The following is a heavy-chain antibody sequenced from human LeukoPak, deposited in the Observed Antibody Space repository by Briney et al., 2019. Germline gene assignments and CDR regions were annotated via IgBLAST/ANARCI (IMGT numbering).Heavy chain of an antibody. D-gene: IGHD6-13*01. V-gene: IGHV3-21*01. CDR3: ARDRKEAAAGYFDY. Sequence: PGGSLRLSCAASGFTFSSYSMNWVRQAPGKGLEWVSSISSSSYIYYADSVKGRFTISRDNAKNSLYLQMNSLRAEDTAVYYCARDRKEAAAGYFDYWGQGTLVTVSS. CDR1: GFTFSSYS. CDR2: ISSSSYI. J-gene: IGHJ4*02.